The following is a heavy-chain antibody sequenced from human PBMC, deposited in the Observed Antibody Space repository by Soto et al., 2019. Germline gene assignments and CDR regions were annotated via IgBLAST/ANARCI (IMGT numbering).Heavy chain of an antibody. J-gene: IGHJ6*03. CDR3: ARAPRDEYYYYMDV. CDR2: IYYSGST. CDR1: GDSISSSSYY. Sequence: PWETLSLTCTVSGDSISSSSYYWGWIRQPPGKGLEWIGSIYYSGSTYYNPSLKSRVTISVDTSKNQFSLKLSSVTAADTAVYYCARAPRDEYYYYMDVWGKGTTVTVSS. V-gene: IGHV4-39*07.